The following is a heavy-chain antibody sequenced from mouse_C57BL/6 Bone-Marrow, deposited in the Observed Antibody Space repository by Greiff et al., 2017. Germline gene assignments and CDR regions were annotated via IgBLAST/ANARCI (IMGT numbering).Heavy chain of an antibody. Sequence: VQLQQSGAELARPGASVKLSCKASGYTFTSYGISWVKQRTGQGLEWIGEIYPRSGNTYYNEKFKGKATLTADKSSSQAYMELRSLTSEDSAVYFCARRRVYYDYVAYWGQGTLVTVSA. CDR1: GYTFTSYG. D-gene: IGHD2-4*01. CDR3: ARRRVYYDYVAY. J-gene: IGHJ3*01. CDR2: IYPRSGNT. V-gene: IGHV1-81*01.